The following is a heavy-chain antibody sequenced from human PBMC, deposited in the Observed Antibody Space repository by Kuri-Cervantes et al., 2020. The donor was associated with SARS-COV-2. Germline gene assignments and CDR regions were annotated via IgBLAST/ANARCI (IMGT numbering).Heavy chain of an antibody. J-gene: IGHJ4*02. Sequence: ASVKVSCKASGYTFTGYYMHWVRQAPGQGLEWMGIINPSGGSTSYAQKFQGRVTMTRDTSTSTVYMELSSLRSEDTAVYYCARDGDVLWFGSPYYFGYWGQGTLVTVSS. V-gene: IGHV1-46*01. D-gene: IGHD3-10*01. CDR1: GYTFTGYY. CDR2: INPSGGST. CDR3: ARDGDVLWFGSPYYFGY.